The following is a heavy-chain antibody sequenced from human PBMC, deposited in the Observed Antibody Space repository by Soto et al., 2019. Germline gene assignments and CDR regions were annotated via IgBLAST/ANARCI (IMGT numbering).Heavy chain of an antibody. Sequence: EVQLLESGGGLIQPGGSLRLSCAASGFMFSSYAMSWVRQSPGRGLEWVSSISGSGGSTNYGDSVKGRFTISRDNSINTLFLQMNSLRAEDTAIYYCAKGEQWLVPSHFDHWGQGTLVTVSS. D-gene: IGHD6-19*01. J-gene: IGHJ4*02. CDR1: GFMFSSYA. CDR3: AKGEQWLVPSHFDH. CDR2: ISGSGGST. V-gene: IGHV3-23*01.